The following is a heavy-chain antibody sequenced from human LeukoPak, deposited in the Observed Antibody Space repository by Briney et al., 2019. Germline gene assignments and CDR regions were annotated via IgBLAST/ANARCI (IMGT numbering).Heavy chain of an antibody. Sequence: PSETLSLTCAVYGGSFSGYYWSWIRQPPGKGLEWIGEINHSGSTNYNPSLKSRVTISVDTSKNQFSLKLSSVTAADTAVYYCARGHLSTVAGTLARFDPWGQGTLVTVSS. CDR3: ARGHLSTVAGTLARFDP. D-gene: IGHD6-19*01. CDR1: GGSFSGYY. CDR2: INHSGST. V-gene: IGHV4-34*01. J-gene: IGHJ5*02.